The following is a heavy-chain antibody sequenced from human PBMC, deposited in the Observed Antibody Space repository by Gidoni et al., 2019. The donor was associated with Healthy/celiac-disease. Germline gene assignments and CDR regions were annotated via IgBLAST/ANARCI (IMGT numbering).Heavy chain of an antibody. CDR3: ARVIQGVPGIAAASLYYFDY. Sequence: QVQLVQSGAEVKKPGSSVKVPCKASGGTFSSYAISWVRQAPGQGLEWMGGIIPIFGTANYAQKFQGRVTITADESTSTAYMELSSLRSEDTAVYYCARVIQGVPGIAAASLYYFDYWGQGTLVTVSS. J-gene: IGHJ4*02. V-gene: IGHV1-69*01. CDR2: IIPIFGTA. CDR1: GGTFSSYA. D-gene: IGHD6-13*01.